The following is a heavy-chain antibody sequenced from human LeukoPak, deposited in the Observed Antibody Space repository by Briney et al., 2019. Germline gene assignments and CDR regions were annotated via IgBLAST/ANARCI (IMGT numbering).Heavy chain of an antibody. V-gene: IGHV1-69*06. J-gene: IGHJ4*02. CDR1: GGTFTNYA. CDR3: ARGGIGSSWLYFDY. Sequence: PESSVKVSCKPSGGTFTNYAINWVRQAPGQGLEWMGGIIPIFASTNYAQKFLGRVTINADKSTSTVYMELRSLRSEDTAVYYCARGGIGSSWLYFDYWGQGTPVTVSS. D-gene: IGHD6-13*01. CDR2: IIPIFAST.